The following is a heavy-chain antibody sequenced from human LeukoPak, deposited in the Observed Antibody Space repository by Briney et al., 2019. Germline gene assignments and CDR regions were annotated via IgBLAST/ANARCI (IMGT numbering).Heavy chain of an antibody. J-gene: IGHJ4*02. CDR2: IIPIFGTA. Sequence: GSSVKVSCKASGGTFSSYAISWVRQAPGQGLEWMGGIIPIFGTANYAQKFQGRVTITADESTSTAYMELSSLRSEDTAVYYCASVLLWFGELLDYWAQGTLVTVSS. CDR1: GGTFSSYA. D-gene: IGHD3-10*01. CDR3: ASVLLWFGELLDY. V-gene: IGHV1-69*01.